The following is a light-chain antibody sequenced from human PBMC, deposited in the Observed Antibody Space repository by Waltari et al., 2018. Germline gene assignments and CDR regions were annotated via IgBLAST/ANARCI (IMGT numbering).Light chain of an antibody. CDR2: GAS. V-gene: IGKV3-20*01. Sequence: ESVLTQSPGTLSLSPGERATLSCRASQSVTSTYLAWYQQKPGQAPRLLIYGASSRATGIPDRFGGSGSGTDFTLTISRLEPEDFAVYYCQQYGISPTFGQGTKVEIK. CDR1: QSVTSTY. CDR3: QQYGISPT. J-gene: IGKJ1*01.